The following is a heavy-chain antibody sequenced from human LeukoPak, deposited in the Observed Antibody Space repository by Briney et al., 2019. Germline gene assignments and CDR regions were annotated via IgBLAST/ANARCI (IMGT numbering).Heavy chain of an antibody. V-gene: IGHV4-39*01. Sequence: SETLSLTCTVSGGSTSTTNYYWGWIRQPPGKGLEWIGSIYYSGNTYYNASLKSRVTISVDTSKNQFSLKLSSVTAADTAVYYCARRGSGSYCDYWGQGTLVTVSS. J-gene: IGHJ4*02. CDR3: ARRGSGSYCDY. CDR2: IYYSGNT. D-gene: IGHD1-26*01. CDR1: GGSTSTTNYY.